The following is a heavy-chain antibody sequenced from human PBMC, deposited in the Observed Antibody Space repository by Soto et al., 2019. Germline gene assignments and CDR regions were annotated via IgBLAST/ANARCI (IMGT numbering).Heavy chain of an antibody. J-gene: IGHJ5*02. CDR2: IYYSGST. CDR3: ARDFGDCSGGSCNWFDP. Sequence: SETLSLTSPVAGGSISSYYGSWIRQPPGKGLEWIGYIYYSGSTTYNPSLKSRVTISVDTSKNQFSLKLSAVTAAGTAVYYCARDFGDCSGGSCNWFDPWGQGTLVTVSS. V-gene: IGHV4-59*01. D-gene: IGHD2-15*01. CDR1: GGSISSYY.